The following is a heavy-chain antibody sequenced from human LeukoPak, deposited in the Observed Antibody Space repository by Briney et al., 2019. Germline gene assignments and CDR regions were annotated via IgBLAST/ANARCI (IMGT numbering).Heavy chain of an antibody. CDR3: ARDIGTAMVGKDGMDV. CDR1: GFTFGSYA. Sequence: GGSLRLSCAASGFTFGSYAMHWVRQAPGKGLEWVALISYDGSNKYYADSVKGRFTISRDSSRNTLYLQMNSLRADDTAVYYCARDIGTAMVGKDGMDVWGQGTTVTVSS. J-gene: IGHJ6*02. CDR2: ISYDGSNK. D-gene: IGHD5-18*01. V-gene: IGHV3-30-3*01.